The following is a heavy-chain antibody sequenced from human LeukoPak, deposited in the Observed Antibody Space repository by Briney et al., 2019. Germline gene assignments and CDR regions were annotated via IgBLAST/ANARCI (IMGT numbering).Heavy chain of an antibody. CDR2: IYPGDSDT. Sequence: GESLKISCKGSGYSFTSYWIGWVRQMPGKGLECMGIIYPGDSDTRYSPSFQGQVTISADESISTAYLQWSSLKASDTAMYYCARQYNWNDGGEDAFDIWGQGTMVTVSS. J-gene: IGHJ3*02. CDR1: GYSFTSYW. D-gene: IGHD1-1*01. V-gene: IGHV5-51*01. CDR3: ARQYNWNDGGEDAFDI.